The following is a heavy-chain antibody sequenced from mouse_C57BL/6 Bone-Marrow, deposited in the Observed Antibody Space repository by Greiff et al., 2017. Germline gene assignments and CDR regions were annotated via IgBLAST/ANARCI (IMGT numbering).Heavy chain of an antibody. CDR1: GFTFSSYG. J-gene: IGHJ3*01. CDR3: ASPGFAWFAY. CDR2: ISSGGSYI. Sequence: EVQLVESGGDLVKPGGSLKLSCAASGFTFSSYGLSWVRQTPDKRLEWVATISSGGSYIYYPDSVKGRFTISRDNAKNTLYLQMSSLKSEDTAMYYCASPGFAWFAYWGQGTLVTVSA. V-gene: IGHV5-6*01.